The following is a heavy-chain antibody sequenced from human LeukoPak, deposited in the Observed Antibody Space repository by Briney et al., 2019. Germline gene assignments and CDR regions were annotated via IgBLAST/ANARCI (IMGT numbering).Heavy chain of an antibody. Sequence: ASVNVSCKASGYTFTGYYMHWVRQAPGQGLEWMGWINPNSGGTNYAQKFQGRVTMTRDTSISTAYMELSRLRSDDTAVYYCARADCSGGSCYGFDYWCQGTLVTVSS. CDR1: GYTFTGYY. CDR3: ARADCSGGSCYGFDY. V-gene: IGHV1-2*02. J-gene: IGHJ4*02. D-gene: IGHD2-15*01. CDR2: INPNSGGT.